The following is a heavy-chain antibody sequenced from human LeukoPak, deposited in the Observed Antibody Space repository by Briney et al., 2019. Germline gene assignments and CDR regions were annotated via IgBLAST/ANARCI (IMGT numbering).Heavy chain of an antibody. Sequence: SVKVSCKASGGTFSSYAISWVRQAPGQGLEWMGGIIPIFGTANYAQKFQGRVTITADESTSTAYMELSSLRSEDTAVYYCARDRAGVAGPAFDYWGQGTLVTVSS. CDR3: ARDRAGVAGPAFDY. CDR2: IIPIFGTA. J-gene: IGHJ4*02. CDR1: GGTFSSYA. V-gene: IGHV1-69*13. D-gene: IGHD6-19*01.